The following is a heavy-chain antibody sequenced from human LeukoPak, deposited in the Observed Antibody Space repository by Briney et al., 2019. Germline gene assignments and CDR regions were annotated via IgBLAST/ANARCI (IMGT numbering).Heavy chain of an antibody. V-gene: IGHV1-46*01. D-gene: IGHD3-22*01. CDR3: ARDYYDSSGSIY. CDR2: INPSGGST. CDR1: GYTFTSYG. J-gene: IGHJ4*02. Sequence: ASVKVSCKASGYTFTSYGISWVRQAPGQGLEWMGIINPSGGSTSYAQKFQGRVTMTRDTSTSTVYMELSSLRSEDTAVYYCARDYYDSSGSIYWGQGTLVTVSS.